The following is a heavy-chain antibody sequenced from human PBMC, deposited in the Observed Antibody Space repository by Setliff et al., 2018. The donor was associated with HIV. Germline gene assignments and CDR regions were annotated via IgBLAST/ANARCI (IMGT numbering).Heavy chain of an antibody. CDR1: GGSITGYY. D-gene: IGHD5-12*01. CDR2: IYYNGGT. Sequence: LETLSLTCTVSGGSITGYYWSWIRQPPGKGMEWIGYIYYNGGTNYNPSLKSRVTMSLDTSKNQFSLELTSVTAADTAVYFCARGDGYRSNDAYYDTGMDVWGQGITVTVSS. J-gene: IGHJ6*02. V-gene: IGHV4-59*01. CDR3: ARGDGYRSNDAYYDTGMDV.